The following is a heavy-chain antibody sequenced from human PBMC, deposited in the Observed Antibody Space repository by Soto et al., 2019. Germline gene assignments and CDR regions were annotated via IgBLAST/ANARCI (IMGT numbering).Heavy chain of an antibody. V-gene: IGHV4-59*01. D-gene: IGHD3-10*01. CDR2: IDYSGNT. J-gene: IGHJ6*03. Sequence: SETLSLTCSVSGGSISNFYWSWIRQPPGKGLEWIGHIDYSGNTNYNPSLKSRVTISVETPNNQTSLNLNSVTAADTAVYFCARTIPGSSGRYYFHYMDVWGKGTTVTVSS. CDR1: GGSISNFY. CDR3: ARTIPGSSGRYYFHYMDV.